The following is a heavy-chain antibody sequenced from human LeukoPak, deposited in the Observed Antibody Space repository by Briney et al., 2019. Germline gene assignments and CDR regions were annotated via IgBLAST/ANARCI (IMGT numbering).Heavy chain of an antibody. CDR1: GASISSYY. CDR3: ARESAVAGITALDY. J-gene: IGHJ4*02. Sequence: SETLSLTCTVSGASISSYYWTWLRQPAGKGLEWIGRMYNSDSPNYNPSLKSRVTMSVDTSKNQVSLRLTSVTAADTAVYYCARESAVAGITALDYWGQGTLATVSS. D-gene: IGHD6-19*01. CDR2: MYNSDSP. V-gene: IGHV4-4*07.